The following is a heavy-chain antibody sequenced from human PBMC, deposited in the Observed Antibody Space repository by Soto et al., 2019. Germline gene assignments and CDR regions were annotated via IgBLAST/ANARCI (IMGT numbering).Heavy chain of an antibody. CDR2: IYYSGST. CDR1: GGSVSSGSYY. V-gene: IGHV4-61*01. Sequence: SETLSLTCTVSGGSVSSGSYYWSWIRQPPGKGLEWIGYIYYSGSTNYNPSLKSRVTISVDTSKNQFSLKLSSVTAADTAVYHCARHFLEWLPNAWFDPWGQGTLVTVSS. D-gene: IGHD3-3*01. CDR3: ARHFLEWLPNAWFDP. J-gene: IGHJ5*02.